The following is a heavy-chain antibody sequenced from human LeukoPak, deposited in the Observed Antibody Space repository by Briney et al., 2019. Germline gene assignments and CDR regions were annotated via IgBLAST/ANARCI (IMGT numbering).Heavy chain of an antibody. CDR3: ARDFADYGAEDY. J-gene: IGHJ4*02. CDR1: GFTFSSYA. Sequence: GGSLRLSCAASGFTFSSYAMSWVRQAPGKGLEWVSVIYSGGSTYYADSVKGRFTISRDNSKNTLYLQMNSLRAEDTAVYYCARDFADYGAEDYWGQGTLVTVSS. V-gene: IGHV3-66*01. CDR2: IYSGGST. D-gene: IGHD4-17*01.